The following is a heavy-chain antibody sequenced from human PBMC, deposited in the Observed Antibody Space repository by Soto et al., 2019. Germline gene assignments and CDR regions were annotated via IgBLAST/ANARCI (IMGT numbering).Heavy chain of an antibody. Sequence: EVQLLESGGGLVQPGGSLRLSCAASGFTFSSYAMSWVRQAPGKGLEWVSAISGSGGSTYYADSVKGRFTISRDNSKNTMYLQMNSLRAEDTDVYYCAKDSRSWHVGYFDYWGQGTLVTVSS. CDR3: AKDSRSWHVGYFDY. CDR1: GFTFSSYA. D-gene: IGHD6-13*01. CDR2: ISGSGGST. V-gene: IGHV3-23*01. J-gene: IGHJ4*02.